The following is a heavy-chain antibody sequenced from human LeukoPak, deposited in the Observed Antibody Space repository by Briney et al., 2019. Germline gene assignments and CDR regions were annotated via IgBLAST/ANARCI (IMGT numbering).Heavy chain of an antibody. CDR1: GYTFTSYY. Sequence: ASVKVSCKASGYTFTSYYMHWVRQAPGQGLEWMGIINPSGGSTSYAQKFQGRVTMTRDTSTSTVYMELSSLRSEDTAVYYCARLGEGITMIVGYFDYWGQGTLVTVSS. V-gene: IGHV1-46*01. D-gene: IGHD3-22*01. CDR3: ARLGEGITMIVGYFDY. CDR2: INPSGGST. J-gene: IGHJ4*02.